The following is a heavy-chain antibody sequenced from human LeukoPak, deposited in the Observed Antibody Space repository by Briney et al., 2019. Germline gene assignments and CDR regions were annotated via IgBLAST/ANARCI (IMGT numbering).Heavy chain of an antibody. CDR3: AKAGQRSYAEAFDS. D-gene: IGHD3-16*01. CDR2: IWHDGLNK. V-gene: IGHV3-33*06. CDR1: GSSPNNYS. Sequence: GGSLRLSCAASGSSPNNYSMHWVRQAPGKGLEWAAVIWHDGLNKFYADFLKGRFTISRDFSKDTVYLQMSGLTVEDTAVYYCAKAGQRSYAEAFDSWGQGTLVTVSS. J-gene: IGHJ4*02.